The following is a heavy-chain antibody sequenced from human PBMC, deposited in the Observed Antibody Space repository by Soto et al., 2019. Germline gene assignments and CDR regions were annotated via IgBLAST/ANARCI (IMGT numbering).Heavy chain of an antibody. J-gene: IGHJ4*02. V-gene: IGHV3-23*01. CDR2: VSYNGGDT. Sequence: GGSLRLSCAASGFTFSSYAMTWVRQAPGKGLEWVSIVSYNGGDTYYADSVKGRFTISRDNSKDTVDLQINGLRAEDTAVYYCARYIRGPTVYYFDFWGPGVLVTVSS. CDR1: GFTFSSYA. CDR3: ARYIRGPTVYYFDF. D-gene: IGHD1-1*01.